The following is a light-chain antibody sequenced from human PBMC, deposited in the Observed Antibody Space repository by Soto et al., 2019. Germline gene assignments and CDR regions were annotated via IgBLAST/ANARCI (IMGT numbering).Light chain of an antibody. J-gene: IGLJ2*01. V-gene: IGLV2-23*01. CDR1: SSDVGSYNL. Sequence: QSALTQPASVSGSPGQSITISCTGTSSDVGSYNLVSWYQQHPGKAPKLMIYEGSKRPSGVSNRFSGSKSGNTASLTISGLQAEDDADYYCCSYEGSSTEFGGGTTLTVL. CDR2: EGS. CDR3: CSYEGSSTE.